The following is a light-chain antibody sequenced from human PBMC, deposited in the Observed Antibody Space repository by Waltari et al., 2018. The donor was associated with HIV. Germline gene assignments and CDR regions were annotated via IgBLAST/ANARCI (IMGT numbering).Light chain of an antibody. Sequence: EIVLTQSPDTLSLSPGERATLSCRASQTINNNYLAWYQQKPGQAPRLLIYGASSRATGSPDRFIGSGAGADFTLTINRLEPEDFAVFYCHQYINSPFTFGPGTKVDLK. V-gene: IGKV3-20*01. CDR1: QTINNNY. CDR3: HQYINSPFT. CDR2: GAS. J-gene: IGKJ3*01.